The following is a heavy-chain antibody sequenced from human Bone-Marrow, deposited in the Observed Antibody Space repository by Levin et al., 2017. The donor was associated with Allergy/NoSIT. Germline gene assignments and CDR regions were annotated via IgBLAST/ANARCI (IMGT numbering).Heavy chain of an antibody. D-gene: IGHD3-10*01. CDR2: ISGSGAST. J-gene: IGHJ4*02. Sequence: PGGSLRLSCEVSGLTFSNYAVSWVRQAPGKGLEWVSAISGSGASTFYADFVRGRFTISRDNSRNTLYLQMNILRDDDEATYYCAVLREVRGAPAFWGQGTLVTVSS. CDR1: GLTFSNYA. V-gene: IGHV3-23*01. CDR3: AVLREVRGAPAF.